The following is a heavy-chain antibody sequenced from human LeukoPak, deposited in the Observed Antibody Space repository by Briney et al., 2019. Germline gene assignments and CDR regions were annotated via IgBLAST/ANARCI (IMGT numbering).Heavy chain of an antibody. CDR2: IWYDGSNK. CDR3: AREADCSGGGCYRGAFDI. Sequence: GRSLRLSCAASGFTFSTYAMHWVRQAPGKGLEWVAVIWYDGSNKYYGDSVKGRLTISRVNSKNTLFLQMNGLRAEDTAVYYCAREADCSGGGCYRGAFDIWGQGTMVAVSS. D-gene: IGHD2-15*01. CDR1: GFTFSTYA. V-gene: IGHV3-33*01. J-gene: IGHJ3*02.